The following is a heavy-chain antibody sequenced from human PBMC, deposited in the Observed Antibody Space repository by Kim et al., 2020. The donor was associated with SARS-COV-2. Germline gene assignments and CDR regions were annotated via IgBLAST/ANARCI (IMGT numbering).Heavy chain of an antibody. J-gene: IGHJ3*02. CDR2: ISYDGSNK. CDR3: AREMRTYSSGWYRTVDAFDI. D-gene: IGHD6-19*01. CDR1: GFTFSSYA. Sequence: GGSLRLSCAASGFTFSSYAMHWVRQAPGKGLEWVAVISYDGSNKYYADSVKGRFTISRDNSKNTLYLQMNSLRAEDTAVYYCAREMRTYSSGWYRTVDAFDIWGQGTMVTVSS. V-gene: IGHV3-30*04.